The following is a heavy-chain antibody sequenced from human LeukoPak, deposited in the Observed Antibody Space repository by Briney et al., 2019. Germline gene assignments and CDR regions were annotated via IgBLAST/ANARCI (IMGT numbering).Heavy chain of an antibody. Sequence: GGSLRLSCVASGFTFSSRAMAWVRQAPGKGLLWVSRINSDGTTTYYADSVKGRFTISRDNAKNTLYLQVNSLRAEDTAVYYCARGNYYGMDVWGQGTTVTVSS. CDR3: ARGNYYGMDV. CDR1: GFTFSSRA. J-gene: IGHJ6*02. CDR2: INSDGTTT. V-gene: IGHV3-74*01.